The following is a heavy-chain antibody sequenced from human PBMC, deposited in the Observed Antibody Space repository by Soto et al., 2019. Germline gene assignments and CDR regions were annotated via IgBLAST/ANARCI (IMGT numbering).Heavy chain of an antibody. V-gene: IGHV1-69*12. Sequence: QVQLVQSGAEVKKPGSSVKVSCMASGGTFSSYAITWVRQAPGQGLEWMGGIIPIFGKPNYAQKFQGRVTITADASTSTAYMELSSLKSEDTAVYYCGVCYQGSSWLIDSWGQGTLVTVTS. CDR2: IIPIFGKP. J-gene: IGHJ4*02. CDR1: GGTFSSYA. CDR3: GVCYQGSSWLIDS. D-gene: IGHD6-13*01.